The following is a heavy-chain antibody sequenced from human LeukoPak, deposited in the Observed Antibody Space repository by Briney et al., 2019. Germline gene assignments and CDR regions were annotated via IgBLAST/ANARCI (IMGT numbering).Heavy chain of an antibody. V-gene: IGHV1-18*01. CDR3: ARDPSNTSGWYIYFDY. CDR1: GYTFKTYA. CDR2: ISTYDGDT. Sequence: ASVKVSCKASGYTFKTYAISWLRQAPGQGLEWMGWISTYDGDTKYAQKFQGRVTMTTDTSTTTAYMELRSLRSDDTAVYYCARDPSNTSGWYIYFDYWGQGALVTVSS. J-gene: IGHJ4*02. D-gene: IGHD6-19*01.